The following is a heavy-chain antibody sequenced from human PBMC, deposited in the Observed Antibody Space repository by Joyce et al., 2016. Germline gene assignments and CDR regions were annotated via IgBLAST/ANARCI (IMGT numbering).Heavy chain of an antibody. CDR2: INPNSGDT. Sequence: QVQLVPSGAEVKKPGASVKVSCTASGYTFTGYYMHWVRQAPGQGFEWMRWINPNSGDTNYAQKLQGRVTMTRDTSNSTAYMELSRLRADATAVYYCARVRHAIAAADTRYFQHWGQGTLVTVSS. J-gene: IGHJ1*01. D-gene: IGHD6-13*01. CDR3: ARVRHAIAAADTRYFQH. CDR1: GYTFTGYY. V-gene: IGHV1-2*02.